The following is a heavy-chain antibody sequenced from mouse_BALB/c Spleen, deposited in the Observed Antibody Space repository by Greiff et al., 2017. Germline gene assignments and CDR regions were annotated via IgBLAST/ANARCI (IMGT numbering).Heavy chain of an antibody. Sequence: VQLKQSGAELVKPGASVKLSCTASGFNIKDTYMHWVKQRPEQGLEWIGRIDPANGNTKYDPKFQGKATITADTSSNTAYLQLSSLTSEDTAVYYCARSRWLLPDFDYWGQGTTLTVSS. V-gene: IGHV14-3*02. CDR3: ARSRWLLPDFDY. CDR1: GFNIKDTY. D-gene: IGHD2-3*01. J-gene: IGHJ2*01. CDR2: IDPANGNT.